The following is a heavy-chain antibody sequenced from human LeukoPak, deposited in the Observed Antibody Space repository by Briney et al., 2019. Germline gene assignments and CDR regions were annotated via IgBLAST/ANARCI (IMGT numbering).Heavy chain of an antibody. V-gene: IGHV3-7*01. CDR3: ARDGGLHTNFDY. CDR2: TKPDGTAE. J-gene: IGHJ4*02. D-gene: IGHD2-15*01. Sequence: GRRTIEKRLELVANTKPDGTAEYYADSVRGRFTSSRDKANNFLYLQMNSLRGEDTAVYYCARDGGLHTNFDYWGQGTLVTVSS.